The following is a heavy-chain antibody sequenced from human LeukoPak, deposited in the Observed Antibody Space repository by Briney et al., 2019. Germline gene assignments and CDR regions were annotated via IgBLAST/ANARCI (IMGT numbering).Heavy chain of an antibody. CDR2: INQDGSEK. Sequence: GGSLRLSCAPSGFTFSTYWMTCVRQAPGKGLEWVANINQDGSEKHFVDSVKGRFTISRDNAKNSLYLQMNSLRAEYTAVYYCASHYWSYWGQGTLVTVSS. V-gene: IGHV3-7*02. J-gene: IGHJ1*01. D-gene: IGHD1-26*01. CDR3: ASHYWSY. CDR1: GFTFSTYW.